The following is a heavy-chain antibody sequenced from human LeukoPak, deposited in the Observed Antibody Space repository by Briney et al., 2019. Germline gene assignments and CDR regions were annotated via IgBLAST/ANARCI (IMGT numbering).Heavy chain of an antibody. CDR1: GYTFTSYD. Sequence: ASVKVSCKASGYTFTSYDINWVRQATGQGLEWMGWMNPNSGNTGYAQKFQGRVTMTRNTSISTAYMELSSLRSEDTAVYYCARVGRAAARPSALILGYWGQGTLVTVSS. D-gene: IGHD6-6*01. CDR2: MNPNSGNT. CDR3: ARVGRAAARPSALILGY. J-gene: IGHJ4*02. V-gene: IGHV1-8*01.